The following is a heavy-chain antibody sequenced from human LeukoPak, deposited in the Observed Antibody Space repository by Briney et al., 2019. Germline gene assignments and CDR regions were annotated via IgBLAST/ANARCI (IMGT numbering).Heavy chain of an antibody. CDR1: GYTFTGYY. D-gene: IGHD5-12*01. CDR2: INPNSGGT. J-gene: IGHJ4*02. Sequence: ASVKVSFKASGYTFTGYYMHWVRQAPGQGLEWMGWINPNSGGTNYAQKFQGRVTMTRDTAISTAYMELSRLRSDDTAVYYCARGRYGYKAIALWDYWGQGTLVTVSS. CDR3: ARGRYGYKAIALWDY. V-gene: IGHV1-2*02.